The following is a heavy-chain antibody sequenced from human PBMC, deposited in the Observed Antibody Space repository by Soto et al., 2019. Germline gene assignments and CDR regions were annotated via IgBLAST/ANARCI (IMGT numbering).Heavy chain of an antibody. CDR1: GYTFTGYY. D-gene: IGHD3-22*01. V-gene: IGHV1-2*02. CDR2: INPNSGST. J-gene: IGHJ6*02. CDR3: AREGPYDSSGYYPNYYYYGMDV. Sequence: ASVKVSCKASGYTFTGYYMHWVRQAPGQGLEWMGWINPNSGSTNYAQKFQGRVTMTRDTSISTAYMELSGLRSDDTAVYYCAREGPYDSSGYYPNYYYYGMDVWGQGTTVTVSS.